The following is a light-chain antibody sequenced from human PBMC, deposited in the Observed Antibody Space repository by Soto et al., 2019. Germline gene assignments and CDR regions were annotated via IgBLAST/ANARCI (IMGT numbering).Light chain of an antibody. CDR1: QGITSY. CDR2: GAS. Sequence: IQLTQSPSSLSASVGDSVTITCRASQGITSYLAWYQQKPGKAPNLLIYGASTLQSGVPSRFSGSGSGTDFTLTINSLHADDFATYYCQHYNSYAFCQGTKVDI. V-gene: IGKV1-9*01. J-gene: IGKJ1*01. CDR3: QHYNSYA.